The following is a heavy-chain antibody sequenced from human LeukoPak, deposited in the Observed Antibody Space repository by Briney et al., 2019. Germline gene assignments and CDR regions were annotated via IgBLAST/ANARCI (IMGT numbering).Heavy chain of an antibody. CDR3: ARAAIAAAGTVDY. J-gene: IGHJ4*02. CDR2: INPNSGGT. Sequence: GASVKVSCKASGYTFTDYYIHWVRQAPGQGLEWMGWINPNSGGTNYAQKFQGRVTMTRDTSISTAYMELSRLRSDDTAVYYCARAAIAAAGTVDYWGQGTLVTVSS. CDR1: GYTFTDYY. D-gene: IGHD6-13*01. V-gene: IGHV1-2*02.